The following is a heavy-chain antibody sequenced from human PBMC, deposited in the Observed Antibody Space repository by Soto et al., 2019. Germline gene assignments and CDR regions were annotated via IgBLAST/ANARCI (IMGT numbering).Heavy chain of an antibody. V-gene: IGHV3-30-3*01. D-gene: IGHD3-3*01. CDR3: ARDKRDLRFLEWSYYFDF. CDR1: GFTFSSYA. Sequence: QVQLVESGGGVVQPGRSLRLSCAASGFTFSSYAMHWVRQAPGKGLEWVAVISYDGSNKYYADSVKGRFTISRDNSKNQLFLQMNCLRSEDTAVYYCARDKRDLRFLEWSYYFDFWGQGTLVTVSS. CDR2: ISYDGSNK. J-gene: IGHJ4*02.